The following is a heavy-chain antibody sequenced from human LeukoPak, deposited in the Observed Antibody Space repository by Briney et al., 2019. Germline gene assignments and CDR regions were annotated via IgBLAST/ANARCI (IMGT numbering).Heavy chain of an antibody. CDR1: GSTFTSYS. CDR2: INPSGGST. Sequence: ASVKVYCKASGSTFTSYSMHWVRQALGQGLEWMRIINPSGGSTSYAQKFQGRVTMTRDMSTRRVYMELSSLRSEDTAVYYCARDPYGDYVLEYWGQGSLVTVCS. V-gene: IGHV1-46*01. J-gene: IGHJ4*02. D-gene: IGHD4-17*01. CDR3: ARDPYGDYVLEY.